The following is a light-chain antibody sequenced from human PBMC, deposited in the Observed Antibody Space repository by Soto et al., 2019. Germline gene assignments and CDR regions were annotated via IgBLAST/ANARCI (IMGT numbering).Light chain of an antibody. CDR3: QQYNNWPYT. CDR2: GAT. Sequence: EIVLTQSPGALSLSPGERANLSCWASESVSDFLAWYQQKPGLAPRLLIHGATKRTSGTPDRFSGSGSGTELTLTISSMQSGDFSVYPCQQYNNWPYTFGQGTKVDIK. CDR1: ESVSDF. J-gene: IGKJ2*01. V-gene: IGKV3D-15*01.